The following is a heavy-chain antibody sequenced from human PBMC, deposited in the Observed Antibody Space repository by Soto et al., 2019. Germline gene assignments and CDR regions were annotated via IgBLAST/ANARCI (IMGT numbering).Heavy chain of an antibody. Sequence: GGSLRLSCRASGFTFSTYWMSWVRQAPGKGLEWVANIKPDGSEKWYVDSVKGRFTISRDNAKNSLYLQMISLRAEDTAVYYCARGDYFDTSGHFSDAFDIWGQGTMVTGSS. CDR2: IKPDGSEK. CDR1: GFTFSTYW. D-gene: IGHD3-22*01. V-gene: IGHV3-7*04. J-gene: IGHJ3*02. CDR3: ARGDYFDTSGHFSDAFDI.